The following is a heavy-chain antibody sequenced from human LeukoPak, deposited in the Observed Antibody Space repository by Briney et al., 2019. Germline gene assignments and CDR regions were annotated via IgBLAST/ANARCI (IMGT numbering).Heavy chain of an antibody. V-gene: IGHV1-46*01. D-gene: IGHD6-13*01. J-gene: IGHJ4*02. Sequence: ASVKVSCKASGYTFTSYYMHWVRQAPGQGLEWMGVINPSGGSTSYAQKFQGRVTMTRDTSTSTAYMELSSLRSEDTAVYYCARDMLTRSSSSWDPYYFDYWGQGTLVTVSS. CDR2: INPSGGST. CDR3: ARDMLTRSSSSWDPYYFDY. CDR1: GYTFTSYY.